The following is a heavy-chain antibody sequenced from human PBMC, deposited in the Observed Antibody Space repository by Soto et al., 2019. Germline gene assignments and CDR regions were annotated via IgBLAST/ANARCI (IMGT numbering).Heavy chain of an antibody. CDR1: GGSISSSSYY. CDR3: ARHQITMIGDGNAFDI. D-gene: IGHD3-22*01. J-gene: IGHJ3*02. Sequence: SETLSLTCTVSGGSISSSSYYWGWIRQPPGKGLEWIGSIYYSGSTYYNPSLKSRVTISVDTSKNQFSLKLSSVTAADTAVYYCARHQITMIGDGNAFDIWGQGTMVTVSS. V-gene: IGHV4-39*01. CDR2: IYYSGST.